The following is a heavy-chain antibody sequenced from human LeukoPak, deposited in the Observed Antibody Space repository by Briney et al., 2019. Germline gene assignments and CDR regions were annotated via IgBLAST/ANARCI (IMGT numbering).Heavy chain of an antibody. CDR3: ARVGIVGATTGFDY. D-gene: IGHD1-26*01. Sequence: SGGSLRLSCAASGFTFSSYSMNWVRQAPVKGLEWVSSITGSSSYIYYADSVKGRFTISRDNAKNSLYLQMNSLRAEDTAVYYCARVGIVGATTGFDYWGQGTLVTVSS. CDR1: GFTFSSYS. V-gene: IGHV3-21*01. J-gene: IGHJ4*02. CDR2: ITGSSSYI.